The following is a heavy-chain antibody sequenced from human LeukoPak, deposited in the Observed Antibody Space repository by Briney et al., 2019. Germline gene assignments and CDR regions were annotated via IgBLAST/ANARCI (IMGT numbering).Heavy chain of an antibody. V-gene: IGHV4-34*01. J-gene: IGHJ6*03. CDR2: INHSGST. CDR3: ARPGIGDYYYYMDV. CDR1: GDSFSGYY. Sequence: PSETLSLTCAVYGDSFSGYYWSWIRQPPVKGLEWIGEINHSGSTNYNPSLKSRDTISVDTSKNQFSLQLSSVTAADTAVYYCARPGIGDYYYYMDVWGKGTTVTVSS. D-gene: IGHD6-13*01.